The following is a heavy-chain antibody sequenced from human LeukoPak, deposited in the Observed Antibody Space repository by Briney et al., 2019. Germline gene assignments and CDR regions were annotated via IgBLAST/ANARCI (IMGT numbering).Heavy chain of an antibody. CDR2: ISSSSSTI. Sequence: GGSLRLSCAASGFTFSSYSMNWVRQAPGKGLEWVSYISSSSSTIYYADSVKGRFTISRDNSKNTLYLQMNSLRAEDTAVYYCARVVDHDYGDYYLDYWGQGTLVTVSS. CDR3: ARVVDHDYGDYYLDY. V-gene: IGHV3-48*01. CDR1: GFTFSSYS. J-gene: IGHJ4*02. D-gene: IGHD4-17*01.